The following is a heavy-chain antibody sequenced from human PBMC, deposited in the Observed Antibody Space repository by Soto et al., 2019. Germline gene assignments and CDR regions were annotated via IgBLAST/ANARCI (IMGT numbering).Heavy chain of an antibody. Sequence: QVQLVQSGAEVKKPGASVKVSCKASGYTFTGYYMHWVRQAPGQGLEWMGWINPNSGGTNYAQKFPGWVTMTRDTSISTAYMELSRLRSDDTAVYYCAREGYSSGWSSAFDIWGQGTMVTVSS. V-gene: IGHV1-2*04. CDR1: GYTFTGYY. CDR2: INPNSGGT. D-gene: IGHD6-19*01. J-gene: IGHJ3*02. CDR3: AREGYSSGWSSAFDI.